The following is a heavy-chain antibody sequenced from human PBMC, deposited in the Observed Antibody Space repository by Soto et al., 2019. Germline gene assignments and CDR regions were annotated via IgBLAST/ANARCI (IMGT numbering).Heavy chain of an antibody. CDR2: ISPYNGNT. CDR3: ARGIGGYFGVDYYYGMDV. J-gene: IGHJ6*02. CDR1: GYTFTSYG. Sequence: QVQLVQSGAEVKKPGASVKVSCKASGYTFTSYGISWVRQAPGQGLEWMEWISPYNGNTNYAQKLQGRVTMTTDTSTSTAYRELRSLRSDDTAVYYCARGIGGYFGVDYYYGMDVWGQGTTVTVS. V-gene: IGHV1-18*01. D-gene: IGHD3-16*01.